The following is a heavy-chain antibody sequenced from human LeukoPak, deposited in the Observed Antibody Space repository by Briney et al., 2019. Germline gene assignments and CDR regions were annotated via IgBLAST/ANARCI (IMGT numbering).Heavy chain of an antibody. Sequence: PSETLSLTCTVSGGSISSYYWSWIRQPPGKGLEWIGYIYYSGSTNYNPSLKSRVTISVDTSKNQFSLKLSSVTAADTAVYYCARYHYYDSSGYHYYYYYYMDVWGKGTTVTVSS. D-gene: IGHD3-22*01. V-gene: IGHV4-59*01. CDR3: ARYHYYDSSGYHYYYYYYMDV. CDR1: GGSISSYY. CDR2: IYYSGST. J-gene: IGHJ6*03.